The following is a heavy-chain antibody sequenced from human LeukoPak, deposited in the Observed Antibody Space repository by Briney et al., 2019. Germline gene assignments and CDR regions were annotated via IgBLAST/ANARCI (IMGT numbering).Heavy chain of an antibody. J-gene: IGHJ5*02. CDR2: TYYRSQWSN. CDR1: GDSVSSNSAT. V-gene: IGHV6-1*01. CDR3: ARGDQWLET. D-gene: IGHD6-19*01. Sequence: SQTLSLTCAISGDSVSSNSATWNWIRQSPSRGLEWLGRTYYRSQWSNNYAVSVKSRITINSDTSKNQFSLHLNSVTPEDTAVYYWARGDQWLETWGQGTLVTVSS.